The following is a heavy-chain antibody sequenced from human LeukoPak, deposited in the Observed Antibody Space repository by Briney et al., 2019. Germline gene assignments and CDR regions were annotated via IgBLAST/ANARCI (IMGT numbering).Heavy chain of an antibody. CDR1: GFTFDDYS. CDR3: ATATYWAFDI. CDR2: ISWNSGSI. D-gene: IGHD6-25*01. V-gene: IGHV3-9*01. Sequence: GGSLRLSCAASGFTFDDYSMHRVRQAPGKGLEWVSGISWNSGSIGYADSVKGRFTISRDNAKNSLYLQMNSLRAEDTALYYCATATYWAFDIWGQGTMVTVSS. J-gene: IGHJ3*02.